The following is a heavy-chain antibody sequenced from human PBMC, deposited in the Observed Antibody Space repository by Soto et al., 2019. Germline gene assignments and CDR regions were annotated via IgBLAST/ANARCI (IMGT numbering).Heavy chain of an antibody. Sequence: EVLLLESGGGLVQPGGSLRLSCAASGFTFISHAMSWIRAAPGKGLEWVSAISGSGGSTYYADSVKGRFTISRDNSKSTLDLKMNSLRAEDTALYICAISSDGERGDDYNFGYWGKGTLVTVSS. CDR2: ISGSGGST. CDR3: AISSDGERGDDYNFGY. D-gene: IGHD4-4*01. CDR1: GFTFISHA. V-gene: IGHV3-23*01. J-gene: IGHJ4*02.